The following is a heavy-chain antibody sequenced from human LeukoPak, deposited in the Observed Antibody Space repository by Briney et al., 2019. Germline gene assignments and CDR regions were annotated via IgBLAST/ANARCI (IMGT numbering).Heavy chain of an antibody. J-gene: IGHJ4*02. CDR1: GFTFRNYG. CDR3: ARGVRIAVAGNIDY. D-gene: IGHD6-19*01. CDR2: ISYDGANK. V-gene: IGHV3-30*04. Sequence: GGSLRLSCAASGFTFRNYGMHWVRQAPGKGLEWVAVISYDGANKHYADSVKGRFTISRDNSKNTLYMQMNSLRAEDTAVYYCARGVRIAVAGNIDYWGQGTLVTVSS.